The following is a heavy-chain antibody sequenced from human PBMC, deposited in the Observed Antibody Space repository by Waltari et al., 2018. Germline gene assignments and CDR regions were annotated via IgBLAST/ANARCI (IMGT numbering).Heavy chain of an antibody. CDR1: GGSFSGYY. D-gene: IGHD3-10*01. CDR3: ARGRYYYGSGSYYYYYGMDV. V-gene: IGHV4-34*01. CDR2: IKRSVST. Sequence: QVQLQQWGAGLLKPSETLSLTCAVYGGSFSGYYWSWIRQPPGKGLEWIGEIKRSVSTNHNPPRKSRVTISVGTSKIQVSLKRSCVTAADTAVYYCARGRYYYGSGSYYYYYGMDVWGQGTTVTVS. J-gene: IGHJ6*02.